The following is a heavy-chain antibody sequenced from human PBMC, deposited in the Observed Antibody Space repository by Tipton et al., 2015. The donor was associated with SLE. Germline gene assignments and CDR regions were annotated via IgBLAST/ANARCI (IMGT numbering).Heavy chain of an antibody. CDR3: ARAGGGDSNWFDP. D-gene: IGHD2-21*01. J-gene: IGHJ5*02. CDR2: IYYRGTA. Sequence: TLSLTCSVYGDSLSGQYWSWIRQPPGKGLEWIGYIYYRGTAYYNPSLRSRVTVSVDTSKNQFSLRLNSVTAADTAVYYCARAGGGDSNWFDPWGQGTLVTVSS. CDR1: GDSLSGQY. V-gene: IGHV4-59*11.